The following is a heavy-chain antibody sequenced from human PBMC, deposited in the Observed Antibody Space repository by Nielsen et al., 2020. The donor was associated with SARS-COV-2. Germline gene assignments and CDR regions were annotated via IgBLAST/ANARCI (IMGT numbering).Heavy chain of an antibody. CDR2: IRYDGSTK. Sequence: GGSLRLSCAASGFSFSNFGIHWVRQAPGKGLEWVAYIRYDGSTKYYAASVKGRFTIYRDNSKNTLYLQMNGLRVEDTAIYYCAKDRFHDYVWGTYRYFDHWGQGALVTVSS. CDR1: GFSFSNFG. V-gene: IGHV3-30*02. CDR3: AKDRFHDYVWGTYRYFDH. J-gene: IGHJ4*02. D-gene: IGHD3-16*02.